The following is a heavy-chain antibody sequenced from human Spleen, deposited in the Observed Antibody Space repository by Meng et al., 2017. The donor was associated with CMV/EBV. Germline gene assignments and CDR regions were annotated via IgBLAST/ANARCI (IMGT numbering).Heavy chain of an antibody. D-gene: IGHD4-17*01. CDR3: ARAGAAVTTNFDF. CDR2: VSAENGDT. Sequence: QIQLVQSGPELRRPGASVKGSCKASGYNFDIYGITWVRQAPGQGLEWVGWVSAENGDTDYGQKFQGRVTVTADTFTNTAYMEMRSLRSDDSAMYYCARAGAAVTTNFDFWGQGTLVTVSS. J-gene: IGHJ4*02. CDR1: GYNFDIYG. V-gene: IGHV1-18*01.